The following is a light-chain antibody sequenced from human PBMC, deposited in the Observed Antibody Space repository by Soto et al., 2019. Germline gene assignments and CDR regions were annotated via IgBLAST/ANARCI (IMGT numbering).Light chain of an antibody. CDR3: QQYGSFPRT. V-gene: IGKV3-20*01. CDR1: QGVSGNY. Sequence: EIVLTQSPATLSLSPGERATLSCRASQGVSGNYLAWYQQKPGQAPRLLIYVASSRATGVPDTFSGSGFGTDFTLTISRLEPEDFAVYYCQQYGSFPRTFGQGTRVEIK. CDR2: VAS. J-gene: IGKJ1*01.